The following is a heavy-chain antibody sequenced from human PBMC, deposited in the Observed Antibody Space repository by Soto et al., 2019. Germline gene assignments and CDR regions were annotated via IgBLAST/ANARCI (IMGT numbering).Heavy chain of an antibody. CDR3: AKDQEDIIAAPHFDY. J-gene: IGHJ4*02. CDR1: GFTFSSYG. CDR2: ISYDGSNK. Sequence: ESGGGVVQPGRSLRLSCAASGFTFSSYGMHWVRQAPGKGLEWVAVISYDGSNKYYADSVKGRFTISRDNSKNTLYLQMNSLRAEDTAVYYCAKDQEDIIAAPHFDYWGQGTLVTVSS. D-gene: IGHD6-6*01. V-gene: IGHV3-30*18.